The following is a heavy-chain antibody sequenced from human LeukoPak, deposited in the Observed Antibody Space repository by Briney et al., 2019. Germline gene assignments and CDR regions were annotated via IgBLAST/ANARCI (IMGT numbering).Heavy chain of an antibody. V-gene: IGHV1-69*13. CDR2: IIPIFGTA. CDR1: GGTFSSYA. D-gene: IGHD2-2*02. CDR3: ARSYCSSTSCYTGYYYYYYMDV. J-gene: IGHJ6*03. Sequence: SVKVSCKASGGTFSSYAISWVRQAPGQGLEWMGGIIPIFGTANYAQKFQGRVTITADESTSTAYMELSSLRSEDTAVYYCARSYCSSTSCYTGYYYYYYMDVWGKGTTVTVSS.